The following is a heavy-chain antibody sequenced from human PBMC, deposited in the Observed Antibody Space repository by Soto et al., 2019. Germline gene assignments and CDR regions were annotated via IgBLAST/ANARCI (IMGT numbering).Heavy chain of an antibody. CDR3: AKDWYGSGSYYYYYGMDV. V-gene: IGHV3-23*01. D-gene: IGHD6-25*01. J-gene: IGHJ6*02. CDR1: GFTFSSYA. Sequence: TGGSLRLSCAASGFTFSSYAMSWVRQAPGKGLEWVSAISGSGGSTYYADSVKGRFTISRDNSKNTLYLQMNSLRAEDTAVYYCAKDWYGSGSYYYYYGMDVWGQGTTVTVSS. CDR2: ISGSGGST.